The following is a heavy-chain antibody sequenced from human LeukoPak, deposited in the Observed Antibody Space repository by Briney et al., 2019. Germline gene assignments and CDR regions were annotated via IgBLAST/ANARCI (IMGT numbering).Heavy chain of an antibody. CDR1: GFTFSSYA. J-gene: IGHJ4*02. Sequence: GGSLRLSCAASGFTFSSYAMHWVRQAPGKGLEWVAVISYDGSNKYYADSVKGRFTLSRDNAKNTLYLQMDSLRAEDTALYYCARATTVVTPGDYWGQGTLVTVSS. CDR2: ISYDGSNK. D-gene: IGHD4-23*01. V-gene: IGHV3-30*01. CDR3: ARATTVVTPGDY.